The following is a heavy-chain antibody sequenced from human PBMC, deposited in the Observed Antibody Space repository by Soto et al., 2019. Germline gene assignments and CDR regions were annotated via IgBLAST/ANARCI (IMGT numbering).Heavy chain of an antibody. J-gene: IGHJ5*02. D-gene: IGHD4-4*01. CDR1: GDSITSNH. Sequence: PSETLSLTCAVSGDSITSNHWNWIRQPPGRGLEWIGYIYNSGTTKYNPSLKSRVIISVDTSKNQLSLKLSSVTAADTAVYYCARVSMSTVSWGFDPWGQGTPVTVS. V-gene: IGHV4-59*01. CDR2: IYNSGTT. CDR3: ARVSMSTVSWGFDP.